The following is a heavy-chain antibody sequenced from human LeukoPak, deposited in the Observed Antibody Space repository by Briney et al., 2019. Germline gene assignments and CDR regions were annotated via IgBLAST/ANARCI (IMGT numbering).Heavy chain of an antibody. CDR2: IIHTGNT. CDR1: GGSFSGYF. J-gene: IGHJ6*02. CDR3: ARQSSDILTGYYRGPYYYYGMDV. Sequence: SETLSRTCGVYGGSFSGYFWSWIRQAPDRGLEWIGEIIHTGNTNYNPSLKSRVTISVDTSKNQFSLKLSSVTAADTAVYYCARQSSDILTGYYRGPYYYYGMDVWGQGTTVTVSS. D-gene: IGHD3-9*01. V-gene: IGHV4-34*12.